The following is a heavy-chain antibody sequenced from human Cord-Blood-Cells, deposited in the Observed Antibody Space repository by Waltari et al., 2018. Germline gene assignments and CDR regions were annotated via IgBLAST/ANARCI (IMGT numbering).Heavy chain of an antibody. J-gene: IGHJ6*03. CDR2: INPSGGST. V-gene: IGHV1-46*01. CDR3: ARRVVVPAAIRDYYYMDV. CDR1: GSTFPRYY. Sequence: QVQLVQSGAEVKKPGASVKVSCKASGSTFPRYYMPWVRQAPGQGLEWMGIINPSGGSTSYAQKFQGRVTMTRDTSTSTVYMELSSLRSEDTAVYYCARRVVVPAAIRDYYYMDVWGKGTTVTVSS. D-gene: IGHD2-2*02.